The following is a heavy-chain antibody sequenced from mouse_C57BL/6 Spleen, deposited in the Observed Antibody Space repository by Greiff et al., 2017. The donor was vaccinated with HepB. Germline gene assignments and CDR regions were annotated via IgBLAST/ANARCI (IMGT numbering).Heavy chain of an antibody. CDR2: ISYSGST. V-gene: IGHV3-1*01. J-gene: IGHJ3*01. CDR1: GYSITSGYD. CDR3: ARGGTDPFAY. Sequence: EVQVVESGPGMVKPSQSLSLTCTVTGYSITSGYDWHWIRHFPGNKLEWMGYISYSGSTNYNPSLKSRISITHDTSKNHFFLKLNSVTTEDTATYYCARGGTDPFAYWGQGTLVTVSA.